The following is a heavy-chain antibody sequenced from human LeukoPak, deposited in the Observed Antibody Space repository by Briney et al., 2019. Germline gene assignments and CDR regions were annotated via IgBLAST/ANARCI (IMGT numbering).Heavy chain of an antibody. J-gene: IGHJ4*02. CDR2: LYIGGNT. V-gene: IGHV3-53*01. D-gene: IGHD5-18*01. Sequence: GGSLRLSCAASGLTVNNNYMNWVRQAPGKGLEWVSALYIGGNTYYADSVRGRFTISRDNSKNTLYLQTNSLRAEDTAIYYCMTAAGYNFGQYWGQGTLVTVSS. CDR3: MTAAGYNFGQY. CDR1: GLTVNNNY.